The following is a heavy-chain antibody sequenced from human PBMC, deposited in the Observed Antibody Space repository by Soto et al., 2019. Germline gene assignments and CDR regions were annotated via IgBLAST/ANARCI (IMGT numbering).Heavy chain of an antibody. CDR2: IYYSGST. D-gene: IGHD4-17*01. CDR1: GGSISSGGYY. Sequence: PSETLSLTCTVSGGSISSGGYYWSWIRQHPGKGLEWIGYIYYSGSTYYNPSLKSRVTISVDTSKNQFSLKLSSVTAADTAVYYCASRYGDYVGSLFDIWGQGTMVTVSS. V-gene: IGHV4-31*03. J-gene: IGHJ3*02. CDR3: ASRYGDYVGSLFDI.